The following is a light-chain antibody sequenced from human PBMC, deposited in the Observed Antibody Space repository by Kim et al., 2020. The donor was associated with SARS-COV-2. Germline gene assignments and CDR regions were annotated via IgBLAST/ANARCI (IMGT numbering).Light chain of an antibody. J-gene: IGKJ4*02. CDR2: GAS. CDR3: QQYGRSPRT. Sequence: EIVLTQSPGTLSLSPGERATLSCRASQSVSSSYLAWYQQKPGQAPRLLIYGASSRATGIPDRFSGSESGTDFTLTINRLEPEDFAVYYCQQYGRSPRTFGGGTKVDIK. CDR1: QSVSSSY. V-gene: IGKV3-20*01.